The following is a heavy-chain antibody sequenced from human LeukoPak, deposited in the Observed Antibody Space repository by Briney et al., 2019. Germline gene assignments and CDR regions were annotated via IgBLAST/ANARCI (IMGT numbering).Heavy chain of an antibody. D-gene: IGHD3-10*01. CDR2: ISYDGSNK. CDR3: AKGRHYYYGSGSYPPNFDY. Sequence: GGSLRLSCAASGFTFSGYGMHWVRQAPGKGLEWVAVISYDGSNKYYADSVKGRFTISRDNSKNTLYLQMNSLRAEDTAVYYCAKGRHYYYGSGSYPPNFDYWGQGTLVTVSS. CDR1: GFTFSGYG. J-gene: IGHJ4*02. V-gene: IGHV3-30*18.